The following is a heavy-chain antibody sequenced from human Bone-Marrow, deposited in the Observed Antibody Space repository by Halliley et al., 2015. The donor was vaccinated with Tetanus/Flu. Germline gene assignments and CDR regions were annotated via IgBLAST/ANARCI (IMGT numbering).Heavy chain of an antibody. CDR2: DST. V-gene: IGHV3-23*01. D-gene: IGHD3-16*01. Sequence: DSTFYADSGKGRFTISRDHLKNPVDLQMNSLTADDTATYYCAKTLYRGELWGFDSWGQGALVTVSS. J-gene: IGHJ4*02. CDR3: AKTLYRGELWGFDS.